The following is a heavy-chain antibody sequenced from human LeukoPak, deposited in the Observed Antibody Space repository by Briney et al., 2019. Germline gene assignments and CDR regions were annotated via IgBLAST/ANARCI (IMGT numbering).Heavy chain of an antibody. J-gene: IGHJ6*03. CDR2: ISAYNGNT. D-gene: IGHD3-22*01. CDR3: AASYYYDSSGRGGYYYYYMDV. Sequence: ASVKVSCKASGYTFTSYGISWVRQAPGQGLEWMGWISAYNGNTNYAQKLQGRVTMTTDTSTSTAYMELSSLRSEDTAVYYCAASYYYDSSGRGGYYYYYMDVWGKGTTVTVSS. CDR1: GYTFTSYG. V-gene: IGHV1-18*01.